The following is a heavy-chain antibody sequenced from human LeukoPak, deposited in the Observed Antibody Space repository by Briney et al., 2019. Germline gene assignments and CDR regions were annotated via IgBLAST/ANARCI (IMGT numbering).Heavy chain of an antibody. D-gene: IGHD6-13*01. CDR1: GFTFSSYW. J-gene: IGHJ6*01. V-gene: IGHV3-7*05. CDR2: IKQDGSEK. Sequence: GGSLRLSCTASGFTFSSYWMSWVRQTPEKGLEWVANIKQDGSEKVYVDSVKGRFTISRDNAKSSLYLQMNSLRAEDTAVYYCARDPSSSSWSYGMDVWGQGTAVTVSS. CDR3: ARDPSSSSWSYGMDV.